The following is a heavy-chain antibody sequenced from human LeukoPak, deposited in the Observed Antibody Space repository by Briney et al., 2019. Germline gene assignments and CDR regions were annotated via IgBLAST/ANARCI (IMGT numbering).Heavy chain of an antibody. CDR3: ARSARLMKGVVEVTALDD. CDR1: GFTFDDYA. V-gene: IGHV3-9*01. J-gene: IGHJ4*02. Sequence: GGSLRLSCAASGFTFDDYAMHWVRQAPGKGLEGVSGISWNSGSIGYADSVKGRFTISRDNAKNSVYLEMNSLRADDTAVYYCARSARLMKGVVEVTALDDWGQGTLVTVSS. D-gene: IGHD3-3*01. CDR2: ISWNSGSI.